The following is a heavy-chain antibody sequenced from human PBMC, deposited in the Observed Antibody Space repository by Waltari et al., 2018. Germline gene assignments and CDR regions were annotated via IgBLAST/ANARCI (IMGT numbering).Heavy chain of an antibody. CDR2: INPNSGGT. CDR1: GYTFTGYY. D-gene: IGHD4-17*01. V-gene: IGHV1-2*06. Sequence: QVQLVQSGAEVKKPGASVKVSCKASGYTFTGYYMHWVRPATGQGLEWMGRINPNSGGTNYAQKFQGRVTMTRYTSISTAYMELSRLRSDDTAVYYCARDYGDSLGAFDIWGQGTMVTVSS. CDR3: ARDYGDSLGAFDI. J-gene: IGHJ3*02.